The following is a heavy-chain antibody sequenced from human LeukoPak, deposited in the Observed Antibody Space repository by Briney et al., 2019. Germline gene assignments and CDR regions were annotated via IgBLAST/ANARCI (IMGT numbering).Heavy chain of an antibody. V-gene: IGHV3-7*03. Sequence: GGSLRLSCAASGFTFSSSWMNWIRQAPGKGPEWVANLNHDGTEKYYVDSVKGRFTISRDNAKNSLYLQMSSLRAEDTAVYFCARGGGLDVWGQGTTVTVSS. J-gene: IGHJ6*02. CDR1: GFTFSSSW. CDR3: ARGGGLDV. D-gene: IGHD3-16*01. CDR2: LNHDGTEK.